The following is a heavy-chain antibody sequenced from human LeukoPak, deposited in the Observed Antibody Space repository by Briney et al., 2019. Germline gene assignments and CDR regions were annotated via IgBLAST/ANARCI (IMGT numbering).Heavy chain of an antibody. Sequence: GRPLRLSCAASGFTVSSNYMSRVSQAPGKGLEWDSVIYSGGSTYYADSVKGRFTISRDNSKNTLYLQMNSLTAEDTAVYYCARVGVVPAAIPDGFDIWGQGTMVTVSS. J-gene: IGHJ3*02. CDR1: GFTVSSNY. V-gene: IGHV3-53*01. CDR3: ARVGVVPAAIPDGFDI. D-gene: IGHD2-2*01. CDR2: IYSGGST.